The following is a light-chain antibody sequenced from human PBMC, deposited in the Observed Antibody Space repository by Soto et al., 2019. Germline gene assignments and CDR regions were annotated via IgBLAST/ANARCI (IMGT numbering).Light chain of an antibody. CDR1: SSNIGSTT. V-gene: IGLV1-44*01. Sequence: QSVLTQPRSASGTPGQRVTISCSGSSSNIGSTTVNWYQQLPGTAPKLLISNNNRRPSGVPDRFSGSKSGTSASLAISGLQSEDEAAYYCAAWDDSLNGYVFGIGTKLTVL. J-gene: IGLJ1*01. CDR3: AAWDDSLNGYV. CDR2: NNN.